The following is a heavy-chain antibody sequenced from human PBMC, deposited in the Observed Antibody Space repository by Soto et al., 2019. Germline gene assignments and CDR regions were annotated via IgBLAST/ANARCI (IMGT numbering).Heavy chain of an antibody. CDR2: IIPISGRT. J-gene: IGHJ5*02. D-gene: IGHD3-22*01. CDR1: GGTFTSYA. V-gene: IGHV1-69*12. Sequence: QVQLVQSGAEVKKPGSSVKVSCKASGGTFTSYALSWVRQAPGQGLEWMGGIIPISGRTNYAQRFQGRVSITADESTTTAYMELVSLRSDDTAVYYCALDTSGGAVLFDPWGQGSLVTVSS. CDR3: ALDTSGGAVLFDP.